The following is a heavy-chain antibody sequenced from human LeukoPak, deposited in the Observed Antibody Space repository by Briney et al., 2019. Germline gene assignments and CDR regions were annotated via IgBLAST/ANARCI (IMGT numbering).Heavy chain of an antibody. V-gene: IGHV4-39*01. CDR1: GGSISSSSYY. J-gene: IGHJ4*02. D-gene: IGHD6-19*01. CDR2: IYYSGST. CDR3: ARHREWLVQGGQFDY. Sequence: SETLSLTRTVSGGSISSSSYYWGWIRQPPGRGLEWIGSIYYSGSTYHNPSLKSRVTISVDTSKNQFSLKLSSVTAADTAVYYCARHREWLVQGGQFDYWGQGTLVTVSS.